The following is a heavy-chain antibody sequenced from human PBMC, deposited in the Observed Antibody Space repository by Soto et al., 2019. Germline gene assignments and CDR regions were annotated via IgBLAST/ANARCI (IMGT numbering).Heavy chain of an antibody. CDR1: GFTFSSYG. J-gene: IGHJ6*02. CDR2: IYSGGST. CDR3: ARERPKSSREYFYGMDI. V-gene: IGHV3-NL1*01. Sequence: QVQLVESGGGVVQPGRSLRLSCAASGFTFSSYGMHWVRQAPGKGLEWVSVIYSGGSTYYADSVEGRFTISRDNSKNTVFLQMTTLRAEDTAVYFCARERPKSSREYFYGMDIWGQGTTVTVSS. D-gene: IGHD6-13*01.